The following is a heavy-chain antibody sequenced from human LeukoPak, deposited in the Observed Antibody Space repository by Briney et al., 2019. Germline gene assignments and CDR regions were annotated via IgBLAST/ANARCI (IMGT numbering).Heavy chain of an antibody. CDR1: GFTFSNYW. Sequence: PGGSLRLSCAASGFTFSNYWMSWARQVPGKGLEWMANIRQDGSEQQYVDSVKGRFTISRDNAKNSLYLQMNSLRADDTAVYYCARDPGSSSFDYWGQGTLVTVSS. CDR3: ARDPGSSSFDY. J-gene: IGHJ4*02. D-gene: IGHD6-13*01. CDR2: IRQDGSEQ. V-gene: IGHV3-7*01.